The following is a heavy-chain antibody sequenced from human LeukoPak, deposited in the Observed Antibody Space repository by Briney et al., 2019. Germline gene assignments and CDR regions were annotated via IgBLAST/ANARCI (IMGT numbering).Heavy chain of an antibody. CDR1: GYTFTSYA. V-gene: IGHV1-3*01. D-gene: IGHD1-26*01. CDR2: INAGNGNT. Sequence: ASVKVSCKASGYTFTSYAMHWVRQAPGQRLEWMGWINAGNGNTKYSQKFQGRVTITRDTSASTAYMELSSLRSEDTAVYYCARVSGSYYVLLFDYWGQGTLVTVS. CDR3: ARVSGSYYVLLFDY. J-gene: IGHJ4*02.